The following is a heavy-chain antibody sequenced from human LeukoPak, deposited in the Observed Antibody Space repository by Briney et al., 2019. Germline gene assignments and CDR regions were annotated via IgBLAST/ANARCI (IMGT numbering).Heavy chain of an antibody. CDR3: ARAPGTMIVVDY. Sequence: PGGSLRLSCAASGFTFNNYAMHWVRQAPGKGLKWVAVTSFDGSDNYYADSVKGRFTISRDNSKNTLYLQMNSLRPDGTAVYYCARAPGTMIVVDYWGQGTLVTVSS. CDR1: GFTFNNYA. CDR2: TSFDGSDN. D-gene: IGHD3-22*01. V-gene: IGHV3-30*04. J-gene: IGHJ4*02.